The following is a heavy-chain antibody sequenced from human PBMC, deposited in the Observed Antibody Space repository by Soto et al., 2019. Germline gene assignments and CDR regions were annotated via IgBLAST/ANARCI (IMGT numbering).Heavy chain of an antibody. CDR3: ARVRFLEWFEYGMDV. CDR2: IYYSGST. V-gene: IGHV4-59*01. Sequence: SETLSLTCTVSGGSISSYYWSWIRQPPGKGLEWIGYIYYSGSTNYNPSLKSRVTISVDTSKNQFSLKLSSVTAADTAVYYCARVRFLEWFEYGMDVWGQGTTVTVSS. CDR1: GGSISSYY. D-gene: IGHD3-3*01. J-gene: IGHJ6*02.